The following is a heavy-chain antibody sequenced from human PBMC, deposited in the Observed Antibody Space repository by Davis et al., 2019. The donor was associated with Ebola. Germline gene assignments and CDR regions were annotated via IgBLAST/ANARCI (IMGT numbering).Heavy chain of an antibody. D-gene: IGHD3-3*01. J-gene: IGHJ6*04. CDR3: ARSGLSFGVVKYHYGMDV. CDR2: ISGSGDST. Sequence: GESLKISCADSVITFSTYAMSWVRQAPGKGLEWVSAISGSGDSTDNADSVKGRFTISRDNSKKTLYLQMNSLRAEDTAVYYCARSGLSFGVVKYHYGMDVWGKGTTVTVSS. V-gene: IGHV3-23*01. CDR1: VITFSTYA.